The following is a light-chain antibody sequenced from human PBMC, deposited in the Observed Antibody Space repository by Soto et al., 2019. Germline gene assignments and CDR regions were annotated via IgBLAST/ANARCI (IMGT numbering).Light chain of an antibody. CDR1: QRVDSY. V-gene: IGKV1-39*01. CDR3: QQTYTPVAT. Sequence: DIQVTQSPSSLSASVGDSVTLSCQTSQRVDSYIHWYQHQSGKPPKLLIYAASTLQDGVPSRFSGGGSGTAFSLIITGLQPGDSATYYWQQTYTPVATFGQGTKV. CDR2: AAS. J-gene: IGKJ1*01.